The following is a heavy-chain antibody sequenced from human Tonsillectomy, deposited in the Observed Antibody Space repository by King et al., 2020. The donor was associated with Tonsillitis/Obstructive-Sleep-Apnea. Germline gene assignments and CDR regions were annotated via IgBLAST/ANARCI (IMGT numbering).Heavy chain of an antibody. D-gene: IGHD4-17*01. CDR3: ARQPMDYGIKTGAYFCDH. Sequence: QLQESGPGLVKPSETLSLTCTVSGGSISSTSYYWGWIRQPPGKGLEWIGSIYYDGTIYCNPPLRSRVTISVDTSKKQFSLKLSSVTDADTAVYYCARQPMDYGIKTGAYFCDHWGQGRLVTVSS. CDR2: IYYDGTI. V-gene: IGHV4-39*01. J-gene: IGHJ4*02. CDR1: GGSISSTSYY.